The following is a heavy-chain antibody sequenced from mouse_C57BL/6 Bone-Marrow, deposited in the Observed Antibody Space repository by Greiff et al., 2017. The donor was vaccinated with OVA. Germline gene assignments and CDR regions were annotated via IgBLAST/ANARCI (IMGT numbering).Heavy chain of an antibody. Sequence: QVQLQQSGAELVKPGASVKLSCKASGCTFTSYWMHWVKQRPGQGLEWIGMIHPNSGSTNYNEKFKSKATLTVDKSSSTAYMQLSSLTSEDSAVYYCARRPYYSDYWGQGTTLTVSS. CDR3: ARRPYYSDY. V-gene: IGHV1-64*01. CDR1: GCTFTSYW. CDR2: IHPNSGST. J-gene: IGHJ2*01.